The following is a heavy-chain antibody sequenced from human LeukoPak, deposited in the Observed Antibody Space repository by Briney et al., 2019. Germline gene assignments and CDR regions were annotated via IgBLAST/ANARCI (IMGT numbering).Heavy chain of an antibody. Sequence: PGGSLRLSCAASGFTFSSYSMNWVRQAPGKGLEWVSSISSSSSYIYYADSVKGRFTISRDNSKNTLYLQMNSLRAEDTAVYYCAKHYSNYYFDYWGQGTLVTVSS. V-gene: IGHV3-21*01. J-gene: IGHJ4*02. D-gene: IGHD4-11*01. CDR3: AKHYSNYYFDY. CDR1: GFTFSSYS. CDR2: ISSSSSYI.